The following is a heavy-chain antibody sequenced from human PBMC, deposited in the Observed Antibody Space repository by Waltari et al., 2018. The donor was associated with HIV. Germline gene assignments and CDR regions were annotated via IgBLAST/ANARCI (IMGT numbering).Heavy chain of an antibody. D-gene: IGHD4-17*01. CDR3: AGEPDGADPDNSYGLDG. Sequence: QVQLVQSGAAVKKPGSSVKVSCKTSGGVSRRNGISWVRQAPGQGLEWLGRMTHIQGIAKCGQEFQGRGTSSADKATGTAYMELYNLRCEDAGVYYGAGEPDGADPDNSYGLDGGGQGTTVTVSS. J-gene: IGHJ6*02. V-gene: IGHV1-69*04. CDR1: GGVSRRNG. CDR2: MTHIQGIA.